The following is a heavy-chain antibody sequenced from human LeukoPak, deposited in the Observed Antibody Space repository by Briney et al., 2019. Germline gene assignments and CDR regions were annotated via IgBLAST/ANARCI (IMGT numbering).Heavy chain of an antibody. Sequence: SGPALFHPTPPLTLTCTFSGFSLGTSGMCVSWISQPPVKALEWLTLSDWDEDKYYNTYQKSRITISKDTSKNQVVLTMTNMDPVDTATYYCARINYDRSKGFDYWGQGTLVTVSS. J-gene: IGHJ4*02. CDR1: GFSLGTSGMC. V-gene: IGHV2-70*01. CDR2: SDWDEDK. CDR3: ARINYDRSKGFDY. D-gene: IGHD3-22*01.